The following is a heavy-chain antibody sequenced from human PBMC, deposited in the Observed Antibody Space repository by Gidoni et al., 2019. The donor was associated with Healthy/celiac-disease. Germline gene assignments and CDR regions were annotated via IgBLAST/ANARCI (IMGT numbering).Heavy chain of an antibody. CDR1: GGSISSYY. V-gene: IGHV4-59*01. J-gene: IGHJ4*02. CDR2: IYYSVST. Sequence: QVQLQESGPGLVKPSETLSLTCTVSGGSISSYYWSWIRQPPGKGLEWIGYIYYSVSTNYNPSLKSRVTISVDTSKNQFSLKLSSVTAADTAVYYCARAGLAAAGTLGLDYWGQGTLVTVSS. CDR3: ARAGLAAAGTLGLDY. D-gene: IGHD6-13*01.